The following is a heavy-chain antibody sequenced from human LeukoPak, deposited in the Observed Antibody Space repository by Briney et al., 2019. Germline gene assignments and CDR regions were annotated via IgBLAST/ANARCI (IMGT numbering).Heavy chain of an antibody. J-gene: IGHJ4*02. CDR3: ARDPPTNSGSYYGRAALDY. CDR2: IRSSSSTI. Sequence: PGGSLRLSCAASGFTFSAYNMNWVRQAPGKGLEWVSYIRSSSSTIYYADSVKGRFTISRDNAKNSLFLQMNSLRAEDTAVYYCARDPPTNSGSYYGRAALDYWGQGTLVTVSS. D-gene: IGHD1-26*01. CDR1: GFTFSAYN. V-gene: IGHV3-48*04.